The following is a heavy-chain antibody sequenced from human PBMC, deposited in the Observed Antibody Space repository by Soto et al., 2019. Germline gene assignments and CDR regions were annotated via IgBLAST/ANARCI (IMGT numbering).Heavy chain of an antibody. D-gene: IGHD3-3*01. J-gene: IGHJ4*02. V-gene: IGHV3-66*01. CDR1: GFTVSNFY. Sequence: EVQLVESGGGLVQPGGSLRLSCAASGFTVSNFYMTWVRQAPGKGLEWVSVISSGGSTYYADSVKGRFTISRDNSKNTRHLEMNSLRAGDTAVYYCARDTFGGAYDFWHGGQGTLVTVSS. CDR2: ISSGGST. CDR3: ARDTFGGAYDFWH.